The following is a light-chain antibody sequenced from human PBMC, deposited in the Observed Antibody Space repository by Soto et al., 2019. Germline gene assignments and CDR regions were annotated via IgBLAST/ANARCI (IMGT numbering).Light chain of an antibody. CDR2: KAS. Sequence: DIQLTQSASTLSASVGDMVTITCRASQSINGWLAWYQQKPGQAPNLLIYKASTLESGVPSRFSASGSGTDFTLTLNSLQPEDFATYYCQQGYSTPWTFGQGTKVDIK. CDR1: QSINGW. CDR3: QQGYSTPWT. J-gene: IGKJ1*01. V-gene: IGKV1-5*03.